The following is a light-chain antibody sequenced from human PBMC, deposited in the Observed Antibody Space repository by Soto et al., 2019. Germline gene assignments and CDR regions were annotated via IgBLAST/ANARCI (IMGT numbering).Light chain of an antibody. Sequence: ETVMTQSPATLSVSPGERATLSCRASQSVYSNLAWYQQKPGQAPRLLIYGASTRATGLPARFSGSGSGTEFTLPVSSLQSEDFAVYYCQQYQSWPLTFGGGNKVEI. CDR3: QQYQSWPLT. CDR1: QSVYSN. CDR2: GAS. V-gene: IGKV3-15*01. J-gene: IGKJ4*01.